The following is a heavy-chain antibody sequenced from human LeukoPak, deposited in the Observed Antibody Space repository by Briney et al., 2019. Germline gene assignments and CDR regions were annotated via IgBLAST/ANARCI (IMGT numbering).Heavy chain of an antibody. CDR3: ARKLAL. Sequence: GGSLRLSCTASGFSFSSYAMNWVRQAPGKGLEWVSYIGSSGDTIYYADSVKGRFTISRDNARNSLFLQMNSLRDDDTAVYFCARKLALWGQGTLVTVSS. CDR2: IGSSGDTI. J-gene: IGHJ4*02. CDR1: GFSFSSYA. V-gene: IGHV3-48*02.